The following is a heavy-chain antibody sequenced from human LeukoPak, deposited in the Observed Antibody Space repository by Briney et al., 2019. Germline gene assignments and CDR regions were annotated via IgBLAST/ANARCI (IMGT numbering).Heavy chain of an antibody. Sequence: SAKVSCKASGGTLSSYDISWVRQAPGQGLEWMGGVIPIFGTANYAQKFQGRVPITTDESTSTAYMELNSLRSEDTAVYYCARHRMVRGVIRSVYYFDYWGQGTLVTVSS. D-gene: IGHD3-10*01. CDR1: GGTLSSYD. CDR3: ARHRMVRGVIRSVYYFDY. CDR2: VIPIFGTA. J-gene: IGHJ4*02. V-gene: IGHV1-69*05.